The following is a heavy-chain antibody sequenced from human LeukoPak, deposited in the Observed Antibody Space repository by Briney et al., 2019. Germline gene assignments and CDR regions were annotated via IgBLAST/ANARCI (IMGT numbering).Heavy chain of an antibody. D-gene: IGHD4-11*01. CDR3: ASYSIPGAYV. CDR2: IKQDGSEK. CDR1: GFILSTYW. J-gene: IGHJ6*02. V-gene: IGHV3-7*02. Sequence: SGGSLRLSCAASGFILSTYWMSWVRQAPGKRPEWVANIKQDGSEKYYVDSVKGRFTISRDNAKNSLYLQMNSLRVEDAAVYYCASYSIPGAYVWGQGTTVTVSS.